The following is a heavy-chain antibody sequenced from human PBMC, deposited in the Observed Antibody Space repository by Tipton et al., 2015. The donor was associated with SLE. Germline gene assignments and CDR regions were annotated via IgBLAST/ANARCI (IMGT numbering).Heavy chain of an antibody. Sequence: SLRLSCTASGLTFSEYYMNWIRQAPGKGLEWVSYISSSGASVHYADSVRGRFTISRDNTDNSLYSQMNSLRVEDTAVYYCARDSDHSSGWFPSLFDWGQGTLVTVSS. CDR3: ARDSDHSSGWFPSLFD. D-gene: IGHD6-19*01. CDR1: GLTFSEYY. CDR2: ISSSGASV. V-gene: IGHV3-11*01. J-gene: IGHJ4*02.